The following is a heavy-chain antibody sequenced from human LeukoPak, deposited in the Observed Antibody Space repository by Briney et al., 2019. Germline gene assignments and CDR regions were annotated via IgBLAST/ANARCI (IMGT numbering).Heavy chain of an antibody. Sequence: GGSLRLSCAASGFTFSSYAMSWVGQAPRKGLEGVSVVSGSGSSTDYADSVKGRFTISRDNSKNTLYLQMSSLSAEDTAVYYCAKMNVLTGYYTPNFDFWGQGTLVTVSS. CDR1: GFTFSSYA. J-gene: IGHJ4*02. D-gene: IGHD3-9*01. CDR2: VSGSGSST. CDR3: AKMNVLTGYYTPNFDF. V-gene: IGHV3-23*01.